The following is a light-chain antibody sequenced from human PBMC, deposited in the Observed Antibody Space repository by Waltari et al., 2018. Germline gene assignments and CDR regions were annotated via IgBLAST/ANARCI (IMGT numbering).Light chain of an antibody. CDR3: QQYNNWPLT. CDR2: GAS. CDR1: QSVRSN. Sequence: EIVVTQSPATLSVSPGERATLSCRASQSVRSNVAWYQQKPGKAPRLLIYGASTRATDSPARFSGIESGTEFTLTISSLQSEDFAVYYCQQYNNWPLTFGQGTKVEIK. V-gene: IGKV3-15*01. J-gene: IGKJ1*01.